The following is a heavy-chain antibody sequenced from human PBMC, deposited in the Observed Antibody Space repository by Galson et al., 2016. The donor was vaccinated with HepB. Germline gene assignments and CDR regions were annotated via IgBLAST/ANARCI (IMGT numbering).Heavy chain of an antibody. J-gene: IGHJ6*02. V-gene: IGHV3-30*18. CDR2: ISYDGRNK. Sequence: SLRLSCAASGFTFSSYGMHWVRQAPGKGLEWVAVISYDGRNKNNANSVKGRFTISRDNSKNKLYLQMNSLRAEDTAVYYCAKDTARYCSSTSCSYGMDVWGQGTTVTVSS. CDR3: AKDTARYCSSTSCSYGMDV. CDR1: GFTFSSYG. D-gene: IGHD2-2*01.